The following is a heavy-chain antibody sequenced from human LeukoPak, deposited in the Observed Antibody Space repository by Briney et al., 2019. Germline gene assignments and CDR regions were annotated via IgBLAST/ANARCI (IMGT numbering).Heavy chain of an antibody. V-gene: IGHV4-34*01. CDR2: IYYSGTP. CDR1: GGSFSGYY. D-gene: IGHD5-18*01. Sequence: SETLSLTCAVYGGSFSGYYWSWIRQPPGKGLEWIGSIYYSGTPHCNPSLESRVTISVDTSKNQFSLKLASVTAADTAIYYCAKGAGGFSYYNWFDPWGQGTLVTVSS. J-gene: IGHJ5*02. CDR3: AKGAGGFSYYNWFDP.